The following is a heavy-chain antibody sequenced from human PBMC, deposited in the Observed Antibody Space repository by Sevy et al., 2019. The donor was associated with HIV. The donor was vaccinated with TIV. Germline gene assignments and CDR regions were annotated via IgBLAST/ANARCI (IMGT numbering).Heavy chain of an antibody. CDR2: ISGSGGST. D-gene: IGHD5-18*01. CDR1: GFTFDNYA. J-gene: IGHJ4*02. CDR3: AKMVADSAMAAYSSSWYIDF. Sequence: GGSLRLSCAASGFTFDNYAMSWVRQAPGKGLEWVSAISGSGGSTYYADSVKGRFTISRDNSKNTLYLQMNSLRAEDTAVYYCAKMVADSAMAAYSSSWYIDFWGQGTLVTVSS. V-gene: IGHV3-23*01.